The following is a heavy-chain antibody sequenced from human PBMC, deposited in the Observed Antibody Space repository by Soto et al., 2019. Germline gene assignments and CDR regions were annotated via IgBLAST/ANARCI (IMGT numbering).Heavy chain of an antibody. CDR2: ISYDGSNK. CDR3: AKGKGRTTFGWFDP. CDR1: GFTFSSYG. Sequence: QVQLVESGGGVVQPGRSLRLSCAASGFTFSSYGMHWVRQAPGKGLEWVAVISYDGSNKYYADSVKGRFTISRDNSKNTLYLQMNSLRAEDTAVYYCAKGKGRTTFGWFDPWGQGTLVTVSS. D-gene: IGHD3-16*01. J-gene: IGHJ5*02. V-gene: IGHV3-30*18.